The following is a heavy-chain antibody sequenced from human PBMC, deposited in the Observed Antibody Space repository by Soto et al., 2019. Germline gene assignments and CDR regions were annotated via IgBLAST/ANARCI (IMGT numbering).Heavy chain of an antibody. D-gene: IGHD5-12*01. CDR3: ARTGYIGNFAMDV. CDR2: ISGHNGTA. J-gene: IGHJ6*02. V-gene: IGHV1-18*04. CDR1: GYTFKSYD. Sequence: QVQLVQSGAEVKEPGASVTVSCKASGYTFKSYDVMWVRKAPGQGLAWMGWISGHNGTADYAENFQGRVIMTTDASTDTASMDLRGLSSDDTAVYYCARTGYIGNFAMDVWGHGTTVTVSS.